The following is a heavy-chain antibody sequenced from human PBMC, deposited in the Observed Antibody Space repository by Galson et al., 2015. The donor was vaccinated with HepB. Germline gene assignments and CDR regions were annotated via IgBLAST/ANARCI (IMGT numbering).Heavy chain of an antibody. Sequence: SVKVSCKASGYTFTNYIITWVRQAPGQGLEWMGWISAYNGDTDYAQNLQGRVTMTADTSTTTAYMELENLTSADTAIYFCARGRTRDWSFDYWGQGTLVTVSS. V-gene: IGHV1-18*01. CDR2: ISAYNGDT. CDR1: GYTFTNYI. CDR3: ARGRTRDWSFDY. J-gene: IGHJ4*02. D-gene: IGHD2-2*01.